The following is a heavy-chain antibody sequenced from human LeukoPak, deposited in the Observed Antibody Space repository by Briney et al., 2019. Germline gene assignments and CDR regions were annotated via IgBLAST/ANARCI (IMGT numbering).Heavy chain of an antibody. J-gene: IGHJ4*02. CDR1: GFTFSGYG. D-gene: IGHD6-19*01. V-gene: IGHV3-30*02. CDR2: IRYDERNK. CDR3: ASSVAGTELGIDY. Sequence: GGSLRLSCAASGFTFSGYGMHWVRQAPGKGLEWVTFIRYDERNKYYADSVKGRFTISRDNAKNSLFLQMNSLGGEDTAVYYCASSVAGTELGIDYWGQGTLVTVSS.